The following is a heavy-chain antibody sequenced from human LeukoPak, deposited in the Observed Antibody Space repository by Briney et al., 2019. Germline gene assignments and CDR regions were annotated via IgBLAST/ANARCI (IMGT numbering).Heavy chain of an antibody. CDR1: GYTFTSYG. V-gene: IGHV1-2*02. CDR3: AREGIRYFDWLIDP. J-gene: IGHJ5*02. D-gene: IGHD3-9*01. CDR2: INPNSGGT. Sequence: ASVKVSCKASGYTFTSYGISWVRQAPGQGLEWMGWINPNSGGTNYAQKFQGRVTMTRDTSISTAYMELSGLRSDDTAVYYCAREGIRYFDWLIDPWGQGTLVTVSS.